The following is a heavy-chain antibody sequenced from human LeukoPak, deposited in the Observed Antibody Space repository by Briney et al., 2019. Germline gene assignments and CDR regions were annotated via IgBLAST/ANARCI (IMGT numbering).Heavy chain of an antibody. CDR3: ASDRPPRASGSYSY. CDR1: GFTFSSYS. J-gene: IGHJ4*02. CDR2: ISSSSSYI. D-gene: IGHD1-26*01. Sequence: GGSLRLSCAASGFTFSSYSMNWVRQAPGKGLEWVSSISSSSSYIYYADSVKGRFTISRDNAKNSLYLQMNSLRAEDTAVYYCASDRPPRASGSYSYWGQGTLVTVSS. V-gene: IGHV3-21*01.